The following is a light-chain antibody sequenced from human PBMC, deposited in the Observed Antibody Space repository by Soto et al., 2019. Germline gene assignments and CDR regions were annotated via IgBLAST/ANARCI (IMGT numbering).Light chain of an antibody. CDR3: SSYASSITLV. J-gene: IGLJ2*01. Sequence: QSVLTQPASVSGSPGQSITISCTGTSSDVGGYDYVSWYQQHPGKAPKLLIFDVSKRPSGVSYRFSGSKSGNTASLTISGLQAEDEADYYCSSYASSITLVFGGGTKLTVL. CDR2: DVS. V-gene: IGLV2-14*01. CDR1: SSDVGGYDY.